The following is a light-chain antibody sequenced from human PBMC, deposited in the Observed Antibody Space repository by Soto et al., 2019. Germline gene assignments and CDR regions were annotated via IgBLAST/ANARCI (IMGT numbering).Light chain of an antibody. CDR2: GSS. V-gene: IGKV3-20*01. CDR1: QSVRSSY. CDR3: QQYGSSPYT. Sequence: EIVLTQSPGTLSLSPGERATLSCRASQSVRSSYLAWYQQKPGQAPRLLIYGSSSRAAGIPDRFSGSGSGTDFTLTISRLEQEDFAVYYCQQYGSSPYTFGQGTKLEIK. J-gene: IGKJ2*01.